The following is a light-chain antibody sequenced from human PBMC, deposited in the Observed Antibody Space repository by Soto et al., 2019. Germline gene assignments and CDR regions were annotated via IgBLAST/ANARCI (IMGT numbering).Light chain of an antibody. CDR2: AND. V-gene: IGLV1-44*01. CDR1: SSNIAPNT. Sequence: QSVLTQPPSASGTPGQRVTISCSGSSSNIAPNTVNWYQHLPGAAPQLLISANDRRPSGVPDRFSGSRSGTSASLAISGLQSEDEADYYCAAWDDSLNGYVFGTGTKLTV. J-gene: IGLJ1*01. CDR3: AAWDDSLNGYV.